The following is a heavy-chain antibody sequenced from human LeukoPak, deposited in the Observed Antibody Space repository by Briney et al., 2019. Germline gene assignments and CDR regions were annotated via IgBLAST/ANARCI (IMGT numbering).Heavy chain of an antibody. CDR2: ISAYNGNT. D-gene: IGHD1-26*01. J-gene: IGHJ6*03. CDR3: ARGGSYSDRDYYYYMDV. Sequence: GASVKVSCKASGYTFTSYGISWVRQAPGQGLEWMGWISAYNGNTNYAQKFQGRVTMTRDTSISTAYMELSRLRSDDTAVYYCARGGSYSDRDYYYYMDVWGKGTTVTVSS. V-gene: IGHV1-18*01. CDR1: GYTFTSYG.